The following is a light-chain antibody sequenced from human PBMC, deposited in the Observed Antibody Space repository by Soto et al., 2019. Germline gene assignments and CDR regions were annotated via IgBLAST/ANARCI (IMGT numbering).Light chain of an antibody. CDR3: SSYAASNKFYFV. V-gene: IGLV2-8*01. CDR1: SSDVGGYNY. Sequence: QSALTQPPSASGSPGQSVTISFTGTSSDVGGYNYVSWYQQYPGRAPKLMIYEVTKRPSGVPDRFSGSKSGNTASLTVSGLQAEDEADYYCSSYAASNKFYFVFGGGTQLTVL. J-gene: IGLJ3*02. CDR2: EVT.